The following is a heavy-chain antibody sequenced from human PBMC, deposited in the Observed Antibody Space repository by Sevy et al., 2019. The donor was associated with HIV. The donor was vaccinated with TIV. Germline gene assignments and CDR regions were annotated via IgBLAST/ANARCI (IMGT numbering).Heavy chain of an antibody. CDR2: IGSVGLTI. V-gene: IGHV3-48*02. J-gene: IGHJ4*02. CDR3: ARPGSGWFEFDS. Sequence: GGSLRLSCVASGFTFSQYSMNWVRQAPGKGLEWVSNIGSVGLTIYYADSVKGRFTISRDNAKNSLYLQMTSLRDEDTAVYYCARPGSGWFEFDSWGQGTLVTVSS. D-gene: IGHD6-19*01. CDR1: GFTFSQYS.